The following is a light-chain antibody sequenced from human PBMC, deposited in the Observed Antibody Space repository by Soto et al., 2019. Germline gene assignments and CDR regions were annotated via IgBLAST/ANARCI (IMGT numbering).Light chain of an antibody. J-gene: IGKJ2*03. CDR1: QDITNF. Sequence: DIQMTQSPSSLSASVGDRVTITCQASQDITNFLNWYQQKPGKPPKLLIYDSSSLQTGVPSRFSGSGSGTDFSFTISSLQPEDIATYYCQQFDDVPYSFGQGTKVAIK. CDR2: DSS. CDR3: QQFDDVPYS. V-gene: IGKV1-33*01.